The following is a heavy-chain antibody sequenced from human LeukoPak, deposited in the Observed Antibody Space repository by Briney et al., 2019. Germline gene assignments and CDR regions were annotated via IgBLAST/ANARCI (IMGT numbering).Heavy chain of an antibody. CDR1: GFTFSSYG. CDR2: INYDGSNK. J-gene: IGHJ3*02. V-gene: IGHV3-33*01. D-gene: IGHD4-17*01. Sequence: GGSLRLSCAASGFTFSSYGMHWVRQAPGKGLEWVAVINYDGSNKYYADSVKGRFTISRDNSKNTLYLQMNSLRAEDTALYYCARPADYGDDYDAFDIWGQGTRVTVSS. CDR3: ARPADYGDDYDAFDI.